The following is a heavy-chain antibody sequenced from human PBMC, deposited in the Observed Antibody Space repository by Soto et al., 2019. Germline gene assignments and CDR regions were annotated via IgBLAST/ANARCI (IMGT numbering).Heavy chain of an antibody. CDR3: ARRDSHQYYDILTGYSKGYYYGMDV. D-gene: IGHD3-9*01. V-gene: IGHV4-34*01. CDR1: GGCFSGYY. CDR2: INHSGST. J-gene: IGHJ6*02. Sequence: SETLSLTCAVYGGCFSGYYWSWIRQPPGKGLERIGEINHSGSTNYNPSLKSRVTISVDTSKNQFSLKLSSVTAADTAVYHCARRDSHQYYDILTGYSKGYYYGMDVWGQGTTVTVSS.